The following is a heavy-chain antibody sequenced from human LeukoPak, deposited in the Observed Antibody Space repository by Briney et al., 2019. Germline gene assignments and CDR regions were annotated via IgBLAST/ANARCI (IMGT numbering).Heavy chain of an antibody. Sequence: GESLRLSCAASGFTFSSYWMHWVRQAPGKGLVWVSRISDDGSTTTYADSVKGRFTISRDNAKNTLYLQMNSLRAEDTAVYYCAREWVSWGQGTLVTVSS. CDR2: ISDDGSTT. V-gene: IGHV3-74*01. J-gene: IGHJ5*02. CDR1: GFTFSSYW. CDR3: AREWVS.